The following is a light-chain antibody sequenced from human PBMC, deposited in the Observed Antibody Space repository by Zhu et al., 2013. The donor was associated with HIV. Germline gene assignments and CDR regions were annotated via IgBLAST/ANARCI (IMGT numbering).Light chain of an antibody. J-gene: IGKJ4*01. Sequence: EIVLTQSPATLSLSPGERATLSCRASQSVSSNYLAWYRQKPGQAPSLLIYGASTRATDIPGRFSGSGSGTDFTLTISNLEPEDFAVYYCQQRARWPLTFGGGTRVEI. CDR2: GAS. CDR1: QSVSSNY. CDR3: QQRARWPLT. V-gene: IGKV3-11*01.